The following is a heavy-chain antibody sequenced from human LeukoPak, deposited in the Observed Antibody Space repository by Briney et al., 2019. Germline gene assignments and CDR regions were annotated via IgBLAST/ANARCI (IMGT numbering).Heavy chain of an antibody. J-gene: IGHJ4*02. Sequence: GGSLRLSCTASGFTFADFGVTWFRQAPGKGLEWVGSIRSKHYGGTTEYAASVTGRFTISRDDSKSIAYLQMNSLRTEDTAVYYCSRKWEAMIVAVITLRSHCDFWGQGNLVTVSS. CDR1: GFTFADFG. D-gene: IGHD3-22*01. CDR2: IRSKHYGGTT. CDR3: SRKWEAMIVAVITLRSHCDF. V-gene: IGHV3-49*03.